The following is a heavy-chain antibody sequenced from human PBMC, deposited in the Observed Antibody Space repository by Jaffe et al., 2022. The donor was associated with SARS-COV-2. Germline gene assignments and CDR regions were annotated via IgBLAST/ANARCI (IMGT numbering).Heavy chain of an antibody. CDR2: INHSGST. Sequence: QVQLQQWGAGLLKPSETLSLTCAVYGGSFSGYYWSWIRQPPGKGLEWIGEINHSGSTNYNPSLKSRVTISVDTSKNQFSLKLSSVTAADTAVYYCARGATYYYGSGSDGWHNWFDPWGQGTLVTVSS. J-gene: IGHJ5*02. V-gene: IGHV4-34*01. CDR1: GGSFSGYY. CDR3: ARGATYYYGSGSDGWHNWFDP. D-gene: IGHD3-10*01.